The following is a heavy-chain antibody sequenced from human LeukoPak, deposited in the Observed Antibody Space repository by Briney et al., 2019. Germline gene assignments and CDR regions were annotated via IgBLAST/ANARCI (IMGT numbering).Heavy chain of an antibody. CDR3: ARHGTISSESYFDY. D-gene: IGHD1-14*01. CDR1: GYPFDNFG. Sequence: AAVKVSCKASGYPFDNFGLTWVRQAPGHGLEWMGWISAYNGNTHHAQKFRDRLTLTTDTSTSTAYLELRSLKSDDTAVYYCARHGTISSESYFDYWGQGALVTVSS. CDR2: ISAYNGNT. V-gene: IGHV1-18*01. J-gene: IGHJ4*02.